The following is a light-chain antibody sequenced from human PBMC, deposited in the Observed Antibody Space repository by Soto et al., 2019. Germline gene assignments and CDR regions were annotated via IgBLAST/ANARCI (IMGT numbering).Light chain of an antibody. Sequence: QSVLTQPPSVSGAPGQRVTISCTGNSSNLGAGYDVHWYQQLPGAAPKLVIFGNRNRPSGVSNRFSGSKSGNTASLTISGLQAEDEADYYCSSYTSSSTVVFGGGTKLTVL. CDR3: SSYTSSSTVV. V-gene: IGLV1-40*01. CDR2: GNR. J-gene: IGLJ2*01. CDR1: SSNLGAGYD.